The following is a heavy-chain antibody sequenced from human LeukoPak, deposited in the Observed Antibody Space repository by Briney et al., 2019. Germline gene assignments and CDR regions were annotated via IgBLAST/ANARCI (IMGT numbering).Heavy chain of an antibody. V-gene: IGHV3-74*01. CDR3: VRDFAVKVAAYNWFDP. CDR2: INNDGSRT. CDR1: GFTFSSHW. J-gene: IGHJ5*02. Sequence: PGVCLRLSCAASGFTFSSHWMHWVRQTPGKGLVWVSRINNDGSRTDYADSVKGRFTISRDNAKNTLYLEMNSLRAEDTAVYYCVRDFAVKVAAYNWFDPWGQGTLVTVSS. D-gene: IGHD6-19*01.